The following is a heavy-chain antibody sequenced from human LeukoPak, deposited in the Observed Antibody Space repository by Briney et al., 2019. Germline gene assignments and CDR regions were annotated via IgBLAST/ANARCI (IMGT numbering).Heavy chain of an antibody. D-gene: IGHD2-15*01. CDR1: GFTFSSYA. CDR3: AKDRDAYCSGGSCYLRGYSYGSFDY. V-gene: IGHV3-23*01. J-gene: IGHJ4*02. Sequence: PGGSLRLSCAASGFTFSSYAMSWVRQAPGKGLEWVSAISGSGGSTYYADSVKGRLTISRENSKNTLYLQMNSLRAEDTAVYYCAKDRDAYCSGGSCYLRGYSYGSFDYWGQGTLVTVSS. CDR2: ISGSGGST.